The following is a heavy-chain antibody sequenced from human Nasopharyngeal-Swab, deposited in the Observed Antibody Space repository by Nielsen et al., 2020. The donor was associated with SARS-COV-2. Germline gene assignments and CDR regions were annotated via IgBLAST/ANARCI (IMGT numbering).Heavy chain of an antibody. V-gene: IGHV4/OR15-8*01. J-gene: IGHJ4*02. CDR1: GFTFSSYSM. CDR2: IYHSGGT. D-gene: IGHD6-13*01. CDR3: ARDIAAAGTGAYYFDY. Sequence: ESLKISCAASGFTFSSYSMNWVRQPPGKGLEWIGEIYHSGGTNYNPSLKSRVTISVDKSKNQFSLKLSSVTAADTAVYYCARDIAAAGTGAYYFDYWGQGTLVTVSS.